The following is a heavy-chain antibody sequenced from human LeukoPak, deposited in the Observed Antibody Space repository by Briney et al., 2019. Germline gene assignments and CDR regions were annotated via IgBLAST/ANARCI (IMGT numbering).Heavy chain of an antibody. CDR3: ANGPPRIAVAGTGVDY. J-gene: IGHJ4*02. CDR1: GFTFSSYA. D-gene: IGHD6-19*01. Sequence: GGSLRLSCAASGFTFSSYAMSWVRQAPGKGLEWVSAISGSGGSTYYADSVKGRYTISRDNSKNTLYLQMNSLRAEDTAVYYCANGPPRIAVAGTGVDYWGQGTLVTVSS. CDR2: ISGSGGST. V-gene: IGHV3-23*01.